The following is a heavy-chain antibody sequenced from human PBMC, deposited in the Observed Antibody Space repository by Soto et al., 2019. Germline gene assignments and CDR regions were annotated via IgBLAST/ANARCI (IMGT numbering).Heavy chain of an antibody. Sequence: GGSLRLSCAASGFTFSSYDMHWVRQATGKGLEWVSAIGTAGDTYYPGSVKGRFTISRENAKNSLYLQMNSLRAGDTAVYYCARVNVEQQHWYFDLWGRGTLVTVSS. V-gene: IGHV3-13*01. CDR2: IGTAGDT. CDR1: GFTFSSYD. CDR3: ARVNVEQQHWYFDL. D-gene: IGHD6-13*01. J-gene: IGHJ2*01.